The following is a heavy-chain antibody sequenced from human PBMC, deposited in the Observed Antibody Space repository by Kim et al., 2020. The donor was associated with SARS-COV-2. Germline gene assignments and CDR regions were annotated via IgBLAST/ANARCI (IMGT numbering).Heavy chain of an antibody. J-gene: IGHJ4*02. CDR3: ASLSLGYSSSWYVLNIRPRPYYFDY. CDR2: IYHSGST. CDR1: GSSISSGYY. D-gene: IGHD6-13*01. V-gene: IGHV4-38-2*02. Sequence: SETLSLTCTVSGSSISSGYYWGWIRQPPGKGLEWIGSIYHSGSTYYNPSLKSRVTISVDTSKNQFSLKLSSVTAADTAVYYCASLSLGYSSSWYVLNIRPRPYYFDYWGQGTLVTVSS.